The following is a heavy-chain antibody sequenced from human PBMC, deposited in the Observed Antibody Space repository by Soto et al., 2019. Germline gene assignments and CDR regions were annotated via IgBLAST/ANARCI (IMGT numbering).Heavy chain of an antibody. CDR2: IVPSVDTT. CDR1: GGTFSRSG. CDR3: ARCPQPPDTADPYAVDV. V-gene: IGHV1-69*18. D-gene: IGHD5-18*01. Sequence: QVQLVQSGTEVKKPGASVKVSCKASGGTFSRSGFHWVRQAPGQGLEWMGMIVPSVDTTNYAQKFQARFTISADQFTSTVYMELRRLRSEDTAVYYCARCPQPPDTADPYAVDVWGQGTRVIVSS. J-gene: IGHJ6*02.